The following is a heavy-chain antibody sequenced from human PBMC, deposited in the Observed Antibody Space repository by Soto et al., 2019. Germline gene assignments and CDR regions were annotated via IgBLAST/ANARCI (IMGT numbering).Heavy chain of an antibody. CDR2: INYSGST. D-gene: IGHD3-10*01. V-gene: IGHV4-59*08. Sequence: SETLSLTCTLSGGSISSYYWSWIRQPPGKGLEWIGYINYSGSTNYNPSLKSRVTMSIDTSKNQFSLKLTSVTAADTAVYYCARLSSGGSGRYYFYYMDVWGKGTTVTVSS. CDR3: ARLSSGGSGRYYFYYMDV. CDR1: GGSISSYY. J-gene: IGHJ6*03.